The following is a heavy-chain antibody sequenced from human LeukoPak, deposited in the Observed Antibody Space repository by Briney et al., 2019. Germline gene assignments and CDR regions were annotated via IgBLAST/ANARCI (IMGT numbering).Heavy chain of an antibody. CDR2: IYYSGST. J-gene: IGHJ4*02. CDR3: ARQAAANSIDY. D-gene: IGHD2-2*01. Sequence: SETLSLTCSVSGGSIRTYYWSWIRHPPGKGLELIGYIYYSGSTTYNPSLKSRVTISVDTSKNQFSLKLTSATAADTAVYYCARQAAANSIDYWGQGTVVTVSS. CDR1: GGSIRTYY. V-gene: IGHV4-59*08.